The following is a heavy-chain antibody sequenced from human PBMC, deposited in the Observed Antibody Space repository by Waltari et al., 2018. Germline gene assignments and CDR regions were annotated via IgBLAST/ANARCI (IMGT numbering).Heavy chain of an antibody. Sequence: QVQLQESGPGLVKPSETLSLTCTVSGGSISSHYWSWIRQPPGKGLEWIGYIYYSGSTNYNPSLKSRVTISVDTSKNQFSLKLSSVTAADTAVYYCARVSGYSYGHLDYWGQGTLVTVSS. D-gene: IGHD5-18*01. CDR2: IYYSGST. CDR3: ARVSGYSYGHLDY. CDR1: GGSISSHY. V-gene: IGHV4-59*11. J-gene: IGHJ4*02.